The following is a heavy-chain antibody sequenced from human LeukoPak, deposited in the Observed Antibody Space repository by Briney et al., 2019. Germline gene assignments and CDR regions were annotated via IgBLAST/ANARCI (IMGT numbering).Heavy chain of an antibody. CDR3: ARGGSEQWRVYDFDY. CDR2: IYYSGST. J-gene: IGHJ4*02. V-gene: IGHV4-30-4*08. CDR1: GGSISSGDYY. D-gene: IGHD6-19*01. Sequence: SQTLSLTCTVSGGSISSGDYYWSWIRQPPGKGLEWIGYIYYSGSTYYNPSLKSRVTISVDTSKNQFSLKLSSVTAADTAVYYCARGGSEQWRVYDFDYWGQGTLVTVSS.